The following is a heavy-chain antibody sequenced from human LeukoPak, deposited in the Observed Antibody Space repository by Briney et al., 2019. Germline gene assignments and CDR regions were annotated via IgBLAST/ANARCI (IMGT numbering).Heavy chain of an antibody. V-gene: IGHV3-30*02. CDR3: TRATRGGYDGYFDY. J-gene: IGHJ4*02. CDR1: GFTFSSYG. Sequence: GGSLRLSCAASGFTFSSYGMHWVRQAPGKGLDWVAFIHHDGSNKYYADSVRGRFTISRDNSKNTLYLQMNSLRAEDTAVYYCTRATRGGYDGYFDYWGQGTLVTVSS. D-gene: IGHD5-12*01. CDR2: IHHDGSNK.